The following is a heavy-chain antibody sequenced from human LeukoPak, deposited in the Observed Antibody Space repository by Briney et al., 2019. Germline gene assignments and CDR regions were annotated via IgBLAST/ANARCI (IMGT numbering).Heavy chain of an antibody. J-gene: IGHJ4*02. V-gene: IGHV3-7*01. D-gene: IGHD3-9*01. CDR3: ARDSESWTETGPRFDC. CDR2: INQDGSAQ. Sequence: PGGSLRLSCTASGFSFSGYWMSWVRQAPGKGLEWVANINQDGSAQYYVDSVKGQFTISRDNAKNSLYLQMNSLRVEDTAVYYCARDSESWTETGPRFDCWGQGTLVTVSS. CDR1: GFSFSGYW.